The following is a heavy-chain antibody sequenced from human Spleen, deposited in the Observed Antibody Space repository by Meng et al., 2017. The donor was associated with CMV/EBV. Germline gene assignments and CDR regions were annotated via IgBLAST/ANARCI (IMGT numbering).Heavy chain of an antibody. J-gene: IGHJ3*02. CDR3: ARLEAESDPFDI. Sequence: GESLKISCAASGFTFSSYWMSWVRQAPGKGLEWVANIKQDGSEKYYVDSVKGRFTISRDNAKNSLYLQMNSLRAEDTAVYYCARLEAESDPFDIWGQGTMVTVSS. D-gene: IGHD5-24*01. CDR1: GFTFSSYW. CDR2: IKQDGSEK. V-gene: IGHV3-7*01.